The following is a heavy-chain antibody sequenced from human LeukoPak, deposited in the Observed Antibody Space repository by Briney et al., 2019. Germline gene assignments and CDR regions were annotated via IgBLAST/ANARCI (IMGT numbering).Heavy chain of an antibody. CDR2: IYYSGST. Sequence: PSQTLSLTCTVSGGSISSGGYYWSWIRQHPGKGLEWIGYIYYSGSTYYNPSLKSRVTISVDTSKNQFSLKLSSVTAADTAVYYCARDTTTGSGSYYRKYNWFDPWGQGTLVTVSS. CDR1: GGSISSGGYY. V-gene: IGHV4-31*03. J-gene: IGHJ5*02. D-gene: IGHD3-10*01. CDR3: ARDTTTGSGSYYRKYNWFDP.